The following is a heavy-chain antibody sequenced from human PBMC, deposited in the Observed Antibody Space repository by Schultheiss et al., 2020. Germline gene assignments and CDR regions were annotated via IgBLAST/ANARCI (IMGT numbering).Heavy chain of an antibody. Sequence: ASVKVSCKASGYTFTGYYMHWVRQAPGQGLEWMGRLNPYSGVTNYPQKFQGRVTMTGDTSISTAYMELTRLKSDDTAVYYCASVLSTARTSEHAFDIWGPGTMVTVSS. CDR2: LNPYSGVT. CDR1: GYTFTGYY. J-gene: IGHJ3*02. CDR3: ASVLSTARTSEHAFDI. D-gene: IGHD6-6*01. V-gene: IGHV1-2*06.